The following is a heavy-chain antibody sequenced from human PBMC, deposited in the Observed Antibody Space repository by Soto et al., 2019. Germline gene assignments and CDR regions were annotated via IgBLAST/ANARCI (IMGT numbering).Heavy chain of an antibody. D-gene: IGHD4-17*01. V-gene: IGHV4-59*01. Sequence: PSETLSLTCTVSGGSISSYYWSWIRQPPGKGLEWIGYIYYSGSTNYNPSLKSRVTISVDTSKNQFSLKLSSVTAADTAVYYCARDHGDYDDSAGSGYGMDVWGQGTTVTVSS. CDR1: GGSISSYY. CDR2: IYYSGST. CDR3: ARDHGDYDDSAGSGYGMDV. J-gene: IGHJ6*02.